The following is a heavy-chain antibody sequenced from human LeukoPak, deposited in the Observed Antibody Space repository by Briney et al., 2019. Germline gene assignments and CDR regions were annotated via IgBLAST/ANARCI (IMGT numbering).Heavy chain of an antibody. CDR1: GFTFNSYG. CDR2: IWYDGSHK. CDR3: ARGTGTTDY. Sequence: GGSLRLSCATSGFTFNSYGFHWVRQAPGEGLEWVAIIWYDGSHKSYADSVKGRFTISRDNSKNTVYLQMNTLRAEDTAVYYCARGTGTTDYWGQGTLVTVSS. V-gene: IGHV3-33*01. J-gene: IGHJ4*02. D-gene: IGHD1-7*01.